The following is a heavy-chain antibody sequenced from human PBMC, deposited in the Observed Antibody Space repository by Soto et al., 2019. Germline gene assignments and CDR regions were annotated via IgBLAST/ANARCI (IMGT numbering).Heavy chain of an antibody. V-gene: IGHV4-59*01. J-gene: IGHJ4*02. Sequence: SETLSLTCTVSGGSISSYYWSWIRQPPGKGLEWIGYIYYSGSTNYNPSLKSRVTISVDTSKNQFSLKLSSVTAADTAVYYCARGPPYSSGWYAVAFDYWGQGTLVTVSS. CDR2: IYYSGST. D-gene: IGHD6-19*01. CDR1: GGSISSYY. CDR3: ARGPPYSSGWYAVAFDY.